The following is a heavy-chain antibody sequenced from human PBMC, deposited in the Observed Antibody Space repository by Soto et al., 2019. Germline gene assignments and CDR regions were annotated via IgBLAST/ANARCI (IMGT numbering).Heavy chain of an antibody. CDR1: GYTFTSYG. Sequence: QVQLVQSGAEVKKPGASVKVSCKASGYTFTSYGISWVRQAPGQGLEWMGWIRVYNGNTNYAQKPQRSITLXTDTSTSTAYMELRSLKSDDTAVYYCARDSPPNDYWGQGTLVTVSS. V-gene: IGHV1-18*01. J-gene: IGHJ4*02. CDR2: IRVYNGNT. CDR3: ARDSPPNDY.